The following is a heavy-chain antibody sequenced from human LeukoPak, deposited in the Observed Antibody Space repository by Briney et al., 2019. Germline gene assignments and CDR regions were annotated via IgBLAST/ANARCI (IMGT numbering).Heavy chain of an antibody. D-gene: IGHD6-13*01. Sequence: PGRSLRPSCAASGFTFSNYGMHWVRQAPGKGLEWVAVIWYDGSNKYYADSVKGRFTISRDNSKNSLYLQMNSLRAEDTAVYYCARAEGGYSSIRGYFQHWGQGTLVTVSS. CDR3: ARAEGGYSSIRGYFQH. V-gene: IGHV3-33*01. J-gene: IGHJ1*01. CDR2: IWYDGSNK. CDR1: GFTFSNYG.